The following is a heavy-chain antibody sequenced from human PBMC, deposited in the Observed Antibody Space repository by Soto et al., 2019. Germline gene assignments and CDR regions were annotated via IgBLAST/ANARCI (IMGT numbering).Heavy chain of an antibody. CDR3: VKRNCGNCPWSS. J-gene: IGHJ4*02. D-gene: IGHD2-21*01. V-gene: IGHV3-23*01. CDR1: GLTFHNVA. Sequence: GGSLRLSCAASGLTFHNVAMGWVRQAPGKGLKYVSSINESGDSSFYADSVKGRFTISRDNSRSTLHLQMNSLRADDTAVYYCVKRNCGNCPWSSWGQGTLVTVSS. CDR2: INESGDSS.